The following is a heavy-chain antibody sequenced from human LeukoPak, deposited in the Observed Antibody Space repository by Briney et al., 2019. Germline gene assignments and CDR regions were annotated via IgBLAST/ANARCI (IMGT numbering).Heavy chain of an antibody. Sequence: SVKVSCKASGGTFGSYAISWVRQAPGQGLEWMGGIIPIFGTANYAQKFQGRVTTTTDESTSTAYMELSSLRSEDTAVYYCARVVAATRPGYYYYYMDVWGKGTTVTVSS. CDR3: ARVVAATRPGYYYYYMDV. D-gene: IGHD2-15*01. J-gene: IGHJ6*03. V-gene: IGHV1-69*05. CDR2: IIPIFGTA. CDR1: GGTFGSYA.